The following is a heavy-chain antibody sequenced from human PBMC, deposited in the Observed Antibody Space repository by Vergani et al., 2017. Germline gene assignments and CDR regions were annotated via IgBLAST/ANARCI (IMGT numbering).Heavy chain of an antibody. CDR1: GFTFSSYA. V-gene: IGHV3-30-3*01. D-gene: IGHD5-18*01. CDR3: AELYGDDGYSPF. J-gene: IGHJ4*02. CDR2: ISYDGSNK. Sequence: VQLVESGGGLVQPGGSLRLSCAASGFTFSSYAMHWVRQAPGKGLEWVAVISYDGSNKYYADSVKGRFTISRDNSKNTLYLQMSSLRVEDTAIYYCAELYGDDGYSPFWGQGTLVTVSS.